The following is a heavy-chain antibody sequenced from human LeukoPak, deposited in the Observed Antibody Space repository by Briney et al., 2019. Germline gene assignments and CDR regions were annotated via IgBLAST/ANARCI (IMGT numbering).Heavy chain of an antibody. D-gene: IGHD1-26*01. Sequence: ASVKVSRKASGYTFSGYYLHWVRQAPGQGLEWVGWINPNSGGTYYAQNFQGRVTMTRDTSITTAYMELSRLRSDDTAVYYCARGGYSGTEKPNDYWGQGTLVTVSS. J-gene: IGHJ4*02. V-gene: IGHV1-2*02. CDR2: INPNSGGT. CDR3: ARGGYSGTEKPNDY. CDR1: GYTFSGYY.